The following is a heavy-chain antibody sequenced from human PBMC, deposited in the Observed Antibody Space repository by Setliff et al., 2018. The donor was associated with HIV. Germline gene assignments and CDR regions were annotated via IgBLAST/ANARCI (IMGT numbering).Heavy chain of an antibody. Sequence: SETLSLTCDVSGYSISSGYYWGWIRQSPGKGLEWIGEVNHSGSTTYNPSLKSRVTISVDTSKNQFSLKLTSVTAADTAVYYCARNIEWEPYAFDIWGQGTMVTVSS. D-gene: IGHD1-26*01. CDR2: VNHSGST. J-gene: IGHJ3*02. CDR1: GYSISSGYY. CDR3: ARNIEWEPYAFDI. V-gene: IGHV4-38-2*01.